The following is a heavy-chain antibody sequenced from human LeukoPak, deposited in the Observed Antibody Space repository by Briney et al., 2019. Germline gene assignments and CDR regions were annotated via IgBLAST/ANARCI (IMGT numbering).Heavy chain of an antibody. CDR1: GYSISSGYY. CDR3: ARDEAYCSSTSCSY. J-gene: IGHJ4*02. V-gene: IGHV4-38-2*02. Sequence: SETLSLTCTVSGYSISSGYYWGWIRQPPGKGLEWIGYIFHSGTTYYNPSLKSRVTISPDRSKNQFSLKLSSVTAADTAVYYCARDEAYCSSTSCSYWGQGTLVTVSS. D-gene: IGHD2-2*01. CDR2: IFHSGTT.